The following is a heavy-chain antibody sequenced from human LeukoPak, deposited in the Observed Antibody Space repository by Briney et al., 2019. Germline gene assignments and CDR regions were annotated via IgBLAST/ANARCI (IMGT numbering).Heavy chain of an antibody. Sequence: GGSLRLSCAASGFTFSSYWMSWVRQAPGKGLEWVANIKEDGSEKYYVDSVKGRFTISRDNSKNTLYLQMNSLRADDTAVYYCAKNGIVGATTLDYWGQGTLVTVSS. J-gene: IGHJ4*02. CDR2: IKEDGSEK. CDR1: GFTFSSYW. CDR3: AKNGIVGATTLDY. D-gene: IGHD1-26*01. V-gene: IGHV3-7*01.